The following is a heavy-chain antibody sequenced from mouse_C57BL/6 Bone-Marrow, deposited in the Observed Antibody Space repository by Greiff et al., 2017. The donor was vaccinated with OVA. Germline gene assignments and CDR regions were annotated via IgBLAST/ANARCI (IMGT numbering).Heavy chain of an antibody. V-gene: IGHV1-81*01. CDR3: ARGNYDDWYFDV. D-gene: IGHD2-4*01. CDR2: IYPRSGNT. Sequence: VKLVESGAELARPGASVKLSCKASGYTFTSYGISWVKQRTGQGLEWIGEIYPRSGNTYYNEKFKGKATLTADKSSSTAYMELRSLTSEDSAVYFCARGNYDDWYFDVWGTGTTVTVSS. CDR1: GYTFTSYG. J-gene: IGHJ1*03.